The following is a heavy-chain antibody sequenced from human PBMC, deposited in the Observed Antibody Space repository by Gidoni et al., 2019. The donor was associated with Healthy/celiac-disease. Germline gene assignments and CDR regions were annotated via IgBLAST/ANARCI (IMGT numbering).Heavy chain of an antibody. CDR1: CYPFTSYA. CDR2: INNHTVNP. Sequence: QVQLVPAESELKQPGASEKVSCEASCYPFTSYAMNRVRQATVQGLEWMGWINNHTVNPTYAQGCTGRFVFSLDTSVSTAYLQISSLKADDTAVYYCARTYYDFWSVPPGAFDIWGQGTMVTVSS. CDR3: ARTYYDFWSVPPGAFDI. V-gene: IGHV7-4-1*02. J-gene: IGHJ3*02. D-gene: IGHD3-3*01.